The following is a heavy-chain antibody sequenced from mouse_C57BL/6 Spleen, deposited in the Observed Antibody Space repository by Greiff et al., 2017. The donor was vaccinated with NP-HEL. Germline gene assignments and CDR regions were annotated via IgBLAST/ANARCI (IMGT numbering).Heavy chain of an antibody. CDR3: ARIPIYYDYDKWYFDV. V-gene: IGHV2-9-1*01. CDR2: IWTGGGT. CDR1: GFPLTSYA. Sequence: QVQLKESGPGLVAPSQSLSITCTVSGFPLTSYAISWVRQPPGKGLEWLGVIWTGGGTNYNSALKSRLSISKDNSKSQVFLKMNSLQTDDTARYYCARIPIYYDYDKWYFDVWGTGTTVTVSS. J-gene: IGHJ1*03. D-gene: IGHD2-4*01.